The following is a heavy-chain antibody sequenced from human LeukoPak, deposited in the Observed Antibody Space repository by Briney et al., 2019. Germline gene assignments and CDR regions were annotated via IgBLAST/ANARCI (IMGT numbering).Heavy chain of an antibody. Sequence: ASVKVSCKASGYTFTGYYMHWVRQAPGQGFEWMGWINPNRGGTNYAQKFQGWVTMTRDTSISTAYMELSNLRSDDTAAYYCVRGYSYGFYFDYWGQGSLVTVSS. V-gene: IGHV1-2*04. CDR1: GYTFTGYY. J-gene: IGHJ4*02. D-gene: IGHD5-18*01. CDR3: VRGYSYGFYFDY. CDR2: INPNRGGT.